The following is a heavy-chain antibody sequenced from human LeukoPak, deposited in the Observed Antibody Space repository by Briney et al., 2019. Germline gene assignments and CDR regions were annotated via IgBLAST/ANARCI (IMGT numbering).Heavy chain of an antibody. CDR1: GFTFSSYA. Sequence: PGGSLRLSCAASGFTFSSYAMHWVRQAPGKGLEWVAVISYDGSNKYYADSVKGRFTISRDNSKNTLYLQMNSLRAEDTAVYYCAREQYYYDSSGYPPQHWGQGTLVTVSS. CDR2: ISYDGSNK. V-gene: IGHV3-30-3*01. CDR3: AREQYYYDSSGYPPQH. D-gene: IGHD3-22*01. J-gene: IGHJ1*01.